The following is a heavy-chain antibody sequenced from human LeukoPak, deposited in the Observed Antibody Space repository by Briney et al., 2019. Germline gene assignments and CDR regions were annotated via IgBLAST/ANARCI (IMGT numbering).Heavy chain of an antibody. D-gene: IGHD2-15*01. CDR2: ISAYNGNT. CDR1: GYTFTSYG. Sequence: ASVKVSCKASGYTFTSYGISWVRQAPGQGLERMGWISAYNGNTNNAQKLQGRVTMTTDASTSTAYMELRSLRSDDTAVYYCARDRGFGYCIGGSCHKSGFDPWGQGTLVTVSS. CDR3: ARDRGFGYCIGGSCHKSGFDP. V-gene: IGHV1-18*01. J-gene: IGHJ5*02.